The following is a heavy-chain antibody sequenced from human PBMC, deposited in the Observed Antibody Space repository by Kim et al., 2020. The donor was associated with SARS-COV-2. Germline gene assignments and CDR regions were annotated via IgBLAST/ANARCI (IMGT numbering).Heavy chain of an antibody. D-gene: IGHD3-10*01. CDR3: AGVGSSGFDY. Sequence: SSNYPPSVKNRVTISEDTSKNQFSLKLSSVTAADTAVYYCAGVGSSGFDYLGQGTLVTVSS. CDR2: SS. V-gene: IGHV4-34*01. J-gene: IGHJ4*02.